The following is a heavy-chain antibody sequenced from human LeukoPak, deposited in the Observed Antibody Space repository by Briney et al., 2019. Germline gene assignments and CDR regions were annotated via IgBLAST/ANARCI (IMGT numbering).Heavy chain of an antibody. CDR2: INPKSGGT. CDR3: ARTPSSPYFDY. CDR1: GYTFTGYY. V-gene: IGHV1-2*02. Sequence: GASVKVSCKASGYTFTGYYMHWVRQASGQGLEWMGWINPKSGGTNYAQKFQGRVTMTRDTPISTAYMELSRLRSDDTAVYYCARTPSSPYFDYWGQGTLVTVSS. D-gene: IGHD2-2*01. J-gene: IGHJ4*02.